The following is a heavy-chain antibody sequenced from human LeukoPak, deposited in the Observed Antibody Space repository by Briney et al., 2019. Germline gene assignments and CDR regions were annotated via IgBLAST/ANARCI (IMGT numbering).Heavy chain of an antibody. Sequence: ETLSLTCSVSGVSIRSSYHWGWVRQPPGKGLEWVSAISGSGGSTYYADSVKGRFTISRDNSKNTLYLQMNSLRAEDTAVYYCAKMGLKQWPYNYFDYWGQGTLVTVSS. CDR2: ISGSGGST. J-gene: IGHJ4*02. V-gene: IGHV3-23*01. CDR3: AKMGLKQWPYNYFDY. D-gene: IGHD6-19*01. CDR1: GVSIRSSYH.